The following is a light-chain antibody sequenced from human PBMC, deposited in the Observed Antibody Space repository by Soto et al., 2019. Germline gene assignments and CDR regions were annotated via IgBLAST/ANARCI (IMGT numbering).Light chain of an antibody. V-gene: IGKV1-39*01. J-gene: IGKJ1*01. CDR2: AAS. CDR1: QSISSY. CDR3: QQSYSRT. Sequence: DIQMTQSPSSLSASVGDSVTIICRASQSISSYLNWYQQKPGKAPKVLIFAASRLQSGVPSRFSGSGSGTDFTLTITSLQPEDFATYYCQQSYSRTFGQGTKVDIK.